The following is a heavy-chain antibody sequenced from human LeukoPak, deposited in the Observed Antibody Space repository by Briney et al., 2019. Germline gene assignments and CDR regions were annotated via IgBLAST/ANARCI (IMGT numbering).Heavy chain of an antibody. CDR3: ARHETSYDFWSGYVNPRDPFDY. CDR2: IYPGDSDT. Sequence: GESLKIFFKGSGYSFTSYWIGWGRQMPGKGVEVSGSIYPGDSDTRYSPSFQGQVTILADKSISTAYLQWSSMKASDNAMYYCARHETSYDFWSGYVNPRDPFDYWGQGTLVTVSS. J-gene: IGHJ4*02. V-gene: IGHV5-51*01. D-gene: IGHD3-3*01. CDR1: GYSFTSYW.